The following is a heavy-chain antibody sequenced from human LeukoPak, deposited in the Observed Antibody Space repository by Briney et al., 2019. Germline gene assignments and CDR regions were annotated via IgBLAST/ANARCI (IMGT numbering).Heavy chain of an antibody. J-gene: IGHJ4*02. CDR3: AKDLSNYDFWSGYGY. CDR2: IRYDGSQV. V-gene: IGHV3-30*02. Sequence: GGSLRLSCAASGFTFSTYGMHWVRQAPGKGLAWVAFIRYDGSQVYYADSVKGRFTISRDNSKNTLYLQMNSLRAEDTAVYYCAKDLSNYDFWSGYGYWGQGTLVTVSS. D-gene: IGHD3-3*01. CDR1: GFTFSTYG.